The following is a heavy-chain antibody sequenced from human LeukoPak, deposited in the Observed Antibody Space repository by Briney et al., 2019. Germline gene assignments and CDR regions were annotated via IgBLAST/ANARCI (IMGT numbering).Heavy chain of an antibody. CDR1: GGSFRVKY. CDR2: ISNSGTT. D-gene: IGHD5-12*01. V-gene: IGHV4-59*01. CDR3: VRVRTGNTGSPEYLED. J-gene: IGHJ1*01. Sequence: PSETLSLTCRVSGGSFRVKYWSWIRQPPGKGLEWIGYISNSGTTYFNPSLKSRVTISVDTSRNQVSLKVTSVTAADTAVYYCVRVRTGNTGSPEYLEDWGQGTLVTVSS.